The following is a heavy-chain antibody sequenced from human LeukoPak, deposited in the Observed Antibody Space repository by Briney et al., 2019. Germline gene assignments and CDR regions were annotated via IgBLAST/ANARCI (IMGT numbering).Heavy chain of an antibody. V-gene: IGHV3-23*01. D-gene: IGHD2-21*02. CDR3: ARCGGDCYYYYYYYMDV. CDR1: GFTFSSYA. CDR2: ISGSGGST. J-gene: IGHJ6*03. Sequence: GGSLRLSCAASGFTFSSYAMSWVRQAPGKGLEWVSAISGSGGSTYYADSVKGRFTISRDNSKNTLYLQMNSLRAEDTAVYYCARCGGDCYYYYYYYMDVWGKGTTVTVSS.